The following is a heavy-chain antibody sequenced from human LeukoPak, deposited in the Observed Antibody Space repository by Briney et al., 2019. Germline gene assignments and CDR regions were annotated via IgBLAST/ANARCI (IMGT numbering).Heavy chain of an antibody. V-gene: IGHV1-69*01. CDR1: GGTVSSYA. CDR3: ARAVDYYGSGSSKNYYYGMDV. D-gene: IGHD3-10*01. Sequence: ASVKVSCKASGGTVSSYAISWVRQAPGQGLEWMGGIIPIFGTANYAQKFQGRVTITADESTSTAYMELSSLRSEDTAVYYCARAVDYYGSGSSKNYYYGMDVWGQGTTVTVSS. J-gene: IGHJ6*02. CDR2: IIPIFGTA.